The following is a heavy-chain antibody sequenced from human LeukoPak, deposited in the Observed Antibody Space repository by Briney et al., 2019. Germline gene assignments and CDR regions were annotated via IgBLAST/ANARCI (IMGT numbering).Heavy chain of an antibody. CDR3: ASYSSTDIAFDI. Sequence: SETLSLTCAVYGGSFSGYYWSWIRQPPGKGLEWIGEISHSGSTNYNPSLKSRVTISVGTSKNQFSLKLTSVTAADTAVYYCASYSSTDIAFDIWGQGTMVTVSS. CDR1: GGSFSGYY. J-gene: IGHJ3*02. CDR2: ISHSGST. D-gene: IGHD6-13*01. V-gene: IGHV4-34*01.